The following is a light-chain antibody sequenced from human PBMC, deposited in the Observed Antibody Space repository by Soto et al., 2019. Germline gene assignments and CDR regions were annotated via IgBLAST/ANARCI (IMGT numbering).Light chain of an antibody. Sequence: QMTQSPSSLTASVGEKIIITCRASRDVGSDVSWYQQKPGQAPKLLIYAASNLYTGVPSRFSGSRSGTEFTLTISSLQPEDFASYYCLQDYGDSWTFGQGTKVEIE. CDR3: LQDYGDSWT. CDR2: AAS. CDR1: RDVGSD. V-gene: IGKV1-6*01. J-gene: IGKJ1*01.